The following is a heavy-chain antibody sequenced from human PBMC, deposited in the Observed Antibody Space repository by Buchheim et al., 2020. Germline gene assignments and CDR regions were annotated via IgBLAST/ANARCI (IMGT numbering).Heavy chain of an antibody. Sequence: QVQLVESGGGVVQPGRSLRLSCAASGFTFSSYAMHWVRQAPGKGLEWVAVISYDGSNKYYADSVKGRFTISRDNSKNKLYLQMNSLRAEDTAVYYCARGVGSYYWNYYGMDVWGQGTT. CDR2: ISYDGSNK. CDR3: ARGVGSYYWNYYGMDV. J-gene: IGHJ6*02. D-gene: IGHD1-26*01. V-gene: IGHV3-30*04. CDR1: GFTFSSYA.